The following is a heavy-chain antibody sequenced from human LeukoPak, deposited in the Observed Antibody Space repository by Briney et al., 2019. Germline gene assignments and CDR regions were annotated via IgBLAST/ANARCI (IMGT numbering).Heavy chain of an antibody. CDR1: GGSISGSSYY. V-gene: IGHV4-39*07. J-gene: IGHJ4*02. Sequence: SETLSLTCTVSGGSISGSSYYWGWIRQPPGKGLEWIGSIYYSGSTYYNPSLKSRVTISVDTSKNQFSLKLSSVTAADTAVYYRATLSSSWSAFDYWGQGTLVTVSS. CDR3: ATLSSSWSAFDY. D-gene: IGHD6-13*01. CDR2: IYYSGST.